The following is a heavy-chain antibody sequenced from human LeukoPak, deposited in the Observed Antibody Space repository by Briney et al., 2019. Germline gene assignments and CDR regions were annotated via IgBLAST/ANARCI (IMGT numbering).Heavy chain of an antibody. D-gene: IGHD5-18*01. CDR3: ARVGRYSFGKEFDY. Sequence: ASVKVSCKASGYTFTSYAMNWVRQAPGQGLEWMAWINTNTGNPTFAQGFTGRFVFSLDTSVTTAYLQISSLKAEDTAVYYCARVGRYSFGKEFDYWGQGTLVTVSS. CDR2: INTNTGNP. CDR1: GYTFTSYA. J-gene: IGHJ4*02. V-gene: IGHV7-4-1*02.